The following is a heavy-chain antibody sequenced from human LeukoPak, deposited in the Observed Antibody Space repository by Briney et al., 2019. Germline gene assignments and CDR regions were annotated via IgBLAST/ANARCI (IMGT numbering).Heavy chain of an antibody. Sequence: GGSLRLSCVASGFSVSTNYMNWVRQAPGKGPEWVSVLYDSNENFYLAAVEGRFFISRDSPTSTLYLQMNSLRPEDTAVYYCARGLSGHSIFGSGLSDYWGRGTLVTVSS. CDR2: LYDSNEN. V-gene: IGHV3-53*05. CDR1: GFSVSTNY. D-gene: IGHD3-22*01. CDR3: ARGLSGHSIFGSGLSDY. J-gene: IGHJ4*02.